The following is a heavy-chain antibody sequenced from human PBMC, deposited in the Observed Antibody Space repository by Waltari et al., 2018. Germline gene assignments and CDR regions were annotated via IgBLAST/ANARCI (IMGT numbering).Heavy chain of an antibody. D-gene: IGHD4-17*01. CDR1: GYTFSNFY. CDR2: INPCGGST. Sequence: QVQLVQSGAEVKKPGASVKVSCKASGYTFSNFYMHWVRQAPGQGLEWMGIINPCGGSTSYAQKFQGRVTMTRDTSTSTVYMELSSLRSEDTAVYYCVRSATTVVSPDYWGQGTLVTVSS. V-gene: IGHV1-46*01. J-gene: IGHJ4*02. CDR3: VRSATTVVSPDY.